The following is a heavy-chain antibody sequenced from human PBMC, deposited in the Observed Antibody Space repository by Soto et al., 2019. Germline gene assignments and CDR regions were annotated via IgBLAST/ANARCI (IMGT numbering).Heavy chain of an antibody. V-gene: IGHV3-30*18. D-gene: IGHD3-10*01. CDR3: AKNRGSGSYNPFDY. Sequence: GGSLRLSCAASGFTFSSYGMHWVRQAPGKGLEWVAVISYDGSNKYYADSVKGRFTISRDNSKNTLYLQMNSLRAEDTAVYYCAKNRGSGSYNPFDYWGQGTLVTVSS. CDR2: ISYDGSNK. J-gene: IGHJ4*02. CDR1: GFTFSSYG.